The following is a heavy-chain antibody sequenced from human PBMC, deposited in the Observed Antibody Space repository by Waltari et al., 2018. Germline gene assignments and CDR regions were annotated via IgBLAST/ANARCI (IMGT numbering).Heavy chain of an antibody. CDR2: ISGDGGST. V-gene: IGHV3-74*01. Sequence: EVQLEESGGGLVQPGGSRRLSCEASGFDFTKHYMHWVRQGPGKGRVWGARISGDGGSTRYADSVKGRFTISRDNSKNTLYLQMNSFRAEDTGIYYCAREGGGFDYTPDYWGQGTLVTVSS. D-gene: IGHD5-12*01. CDR1: GFDFTKHY. J-gene: IGHJ4*02. CDR3: AREGGGFDYTPDY.